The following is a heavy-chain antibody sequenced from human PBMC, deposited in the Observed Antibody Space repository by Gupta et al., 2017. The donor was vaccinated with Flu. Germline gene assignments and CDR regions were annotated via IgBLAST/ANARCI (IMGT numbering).Heavy chain of an antibody. D-gene: IGHD6-19*01. J-gene: IGHJ4*02. V-gene: IGHV3-30*18. CDR3: AKGLEVAVAGTFDY. CDR2: ISYDGSNK. Sequence: SYGMHWFRQAPGKGLEWVAVISYDGSNKYYADSVKGRFTISRDNSKNTLYLQMNSLRAEDTAVYYCAKGLEVAVAGTFDYWGQGTLVTVSS. CDR1: SYG.